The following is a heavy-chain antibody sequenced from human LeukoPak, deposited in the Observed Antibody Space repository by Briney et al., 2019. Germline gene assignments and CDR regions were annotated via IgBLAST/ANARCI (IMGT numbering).Heavy chain of an antibody. CDR2: INHSGST. CDR3: ARAHYYDSRGGAFDI. V-gene: IGHV4-34*01. D-gene: IGHD3-22*01. Sequence: SETLSLTCAVYGGSFSGYYWSWIRQPPGKGLEWIGEINHSGSTNYNPSLKSRVTISVDTSKNQFSLKLSSVTAADTAVYYCARAHYYDSRGGAFDIWGQGTMVTVS. CDR1: GGSFSGYY. J-gene: IGHJ3*02.